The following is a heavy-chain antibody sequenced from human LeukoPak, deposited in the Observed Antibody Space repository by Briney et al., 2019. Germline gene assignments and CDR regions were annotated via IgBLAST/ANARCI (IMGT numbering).Heavy chain of an antibody. Sequence: GGSLRLSCAASGFTFSSYWMSWVRQAPGKGLEWVANIKQDGSEKYYVDSVKGRFTISRDNAKNSLYLQMNSLRAEDTAVYYCARDIVVVPAAITFLGIYYYYGMDVWGQGTTVTVSS. CDR2: IKQDGSEK. J-gene: IGHJ6*02. V-gene: IGHV3-7*01. CDR1: GFTFSSYW. D-gene: IGHD2-2*01. CDR3: ARDIVVVPAAITFLGIYYYYGMDV.